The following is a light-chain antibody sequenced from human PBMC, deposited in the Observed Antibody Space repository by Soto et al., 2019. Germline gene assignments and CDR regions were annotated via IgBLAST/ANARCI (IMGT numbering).Light chain of an antibody. Sequence: QPVLTQPASVSGSPGQSITISCTGTSSDVGGYNYVSWYQQYPGKAPKLMIYDVSNRPSGVFNRFSGSKSGNTASLTISGLQAEDEADYYCSSYTSSSPVVFGGGTQLTVL. CDR1: SSDVGGYNY. V-gene: IGLV2-14*01. J-gene: IGLJ2*01. CDR2: DVS. CDR3: SSYTSSSPVV.